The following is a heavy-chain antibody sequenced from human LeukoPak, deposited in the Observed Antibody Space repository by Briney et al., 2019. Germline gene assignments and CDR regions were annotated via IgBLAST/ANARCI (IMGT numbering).Heavy chain of an antibody. J-gene: IGHJ4*02. CDR2: IYYSGST. Sequence: PSETLSLTCTVSGGSTSSSSYYWGWIRQPPGKGLEWIGSIYYSGSTYYNPSLKSRVTISVDTSKNQFSLKLSSVTAADTAVYYCASPIAVAGTGFDYWGQGTLVTVSS. CDR3: ASPIAVAGTGFDY. V-gene: IGHV4-39*01. D-gene: IGHD6-19*01. CDR1: GGSTSSSSYY.